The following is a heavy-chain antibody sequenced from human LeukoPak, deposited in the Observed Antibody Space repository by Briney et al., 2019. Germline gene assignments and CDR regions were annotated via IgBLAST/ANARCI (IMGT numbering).Heavy chain of an antibody. CDR3: ARYTAMVNDAFDI. D-gene: IGHD5-18*01. CDR1: GDSISSSSYY. CDR2: IYYSGST. J-gene: IGHJ3*02. V-gene: IGHV4-39*01. Sequence: PSETLSLTCTVSGDSISSSSYYWGWIRQPPGKGLEWIGSIYYSGSTYYNPSLKSRVTISVDTSKNQFSLKLSSVTAADTAVYYCARYTAMVNDAFDIWGQGTMVTVSS.